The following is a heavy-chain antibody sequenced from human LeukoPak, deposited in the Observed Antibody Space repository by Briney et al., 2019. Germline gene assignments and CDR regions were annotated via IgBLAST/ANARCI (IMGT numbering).Heavy chain of an antibody. V-gene: IGHV3-49*04. CDR3: TTRGIVVVPAEVPDYYMDV. J-gene: IGHJ6*03. CDR1: GFTFGDYA. CDR2: IRSKAYGWTT. D-gene: IGHD2-2*01. Sequence: PGGSLRLSCTASGFTFGDYAMSWVRQAPGKGLEWVGFIRSKAYGWTTEYAASVKGRFTISRDDSKSIAYLQMNSLKTEDTAVYYCTTRGIVVVPAEVPDYYMDVWGKGTTVTISS.